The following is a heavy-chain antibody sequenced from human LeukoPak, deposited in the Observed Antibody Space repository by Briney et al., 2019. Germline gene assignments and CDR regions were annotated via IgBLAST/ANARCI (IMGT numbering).Heavy chain of an antibody. CDR1: GGSISSSNW. J-gene: IGHJ5*02. CDR3: ARVGGYCSGGSCYSWGIWFDP. V-gene: IGHV4-4*02. Sequence: SETLSLTCAVSGGSISSSNWWSWVRQPPGKGLEWIGEIYHSGSTNYNPSLKSRVTISVDKSKNQFSLKLSSVTAADTAVYYCARVGGYCSGGSCYSWGIWFDPWGQGTLVTVSS. CDR2: IYHSGST. D-gene: IGHD2-15*01.